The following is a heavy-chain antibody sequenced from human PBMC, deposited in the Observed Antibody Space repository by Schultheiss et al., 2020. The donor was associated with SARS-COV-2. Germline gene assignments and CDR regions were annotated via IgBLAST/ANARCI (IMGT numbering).Heavy chain of an antibody. J-gene: IGHJ5*02. V-gene: IGHV1-18*01. Sequence: ASVKVSCKASGYTFTSYGISWVRQAPGQGLEWMGWISAYNGNTNYAQKLQGRVTMTTDTSTSTAYMELRSLRSDDTAVYYCARTPSPQLWSTYNWFDPWGQGTLVTVSS. D-gene: IGHD5-18*01. CDR2: ISAYNGNT. CDR1: GYTFTSYG. CDR3: ARTPSPQLWSTYNWFDP.